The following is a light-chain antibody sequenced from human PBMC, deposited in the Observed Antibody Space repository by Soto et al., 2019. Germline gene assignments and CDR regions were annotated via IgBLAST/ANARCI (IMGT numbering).Light chain of an antibody. V-gene: IGKV3-20*01. Sequence: EIVLTQSPGTLSLSPGERATLSCRASQSVSSSYLAWYQQKPGQAPRLLIYGASSRATGIPDRFSGSGPGTDFTLTISRLEPEDFAVYFCQQYGNSPPNTFGQGTKV. CDR3: QQYGNSPPNT. CDR1: QSVSSSY. CDR2: GAS. J-gene: IGKJ2*01.